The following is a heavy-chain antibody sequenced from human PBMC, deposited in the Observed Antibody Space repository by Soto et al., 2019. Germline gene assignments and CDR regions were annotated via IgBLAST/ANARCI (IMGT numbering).Heavy chain of an antibody. CDR2: INPSGGST. Sequence: QVQLVQSGAEVKKPGASVKVSCKASGYTFTSYYMHWVRQAPGQGLEWMGIINPSGGSTSYAQKFXXRVTMTRDTSXXTXYXXLSSLRSEDTAVYYCARSVPTYYYDSSGYLNAFDIWGQGTMVTVSS. V-gene: IGHV1-46*01. CDR1: GYTFTSYY. CDR3: ARSVPTYYYDSSGYLNAFDI. D-gene: IGHD3-22*01. J-gene: IGHJ3*02.